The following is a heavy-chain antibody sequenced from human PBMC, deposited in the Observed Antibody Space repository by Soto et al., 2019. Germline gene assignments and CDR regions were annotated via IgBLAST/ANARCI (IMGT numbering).Heavy chain of an antibody. D-gene: IGHD3-3*01. CDR1: GYSFTSYW. V-gene: IGHV5-51*01. CDR3: ARRPPPYYDFWSGLDV. CDR2: IYPGDSDT. Sequence: GESLKISCKGSGYSFTSYWIGWVRQMPGKGLEWMGIIYPGDSDTRYSPSFQGQVTISADKSISTAYLQWSSLKASDTAMYYCARRPPPYYDFWSGLDVWGKGTTVTVSS. J-gene: IGHJ6*04.